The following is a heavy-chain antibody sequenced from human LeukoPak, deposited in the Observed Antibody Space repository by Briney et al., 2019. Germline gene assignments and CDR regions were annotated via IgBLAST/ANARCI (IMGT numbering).Heavy chain of an antibody. CDR1: GFTFSSYA. J-gene: IGHJ4*02. CDR3: AKDSAKKYDDY. Sequence: GGSLRLSCAASGFTFSSYAMSWVRQAPGKGLEWVSGISGSDGSTNYADSVKGRFTISRENSKNTLYLQMNSLRAEDTAVYYCAKDSAKKYDDYWGQGTLVTVSS. V-gene: IGHV3-23*01. D-gene: IGHD2/OR15-2a*01. CDR2: ISGSDGST.